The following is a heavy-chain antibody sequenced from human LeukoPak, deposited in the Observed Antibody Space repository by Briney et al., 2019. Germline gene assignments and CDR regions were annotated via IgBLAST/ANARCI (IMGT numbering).Heavy chain of an antibody. J-gene: IGHJ3*02. CDR3: ARDHDYGDYVNHAFDI. Sequence: PSETLSLTCTVSGGSISSYYWSWIRQPAGKGLEWIGRIYTSGSTNYNPSLKSRVTMSVDTSKNQFSLKLSSVTAADTAVYYCARDHDYGDYVNHAFDIWGQGTMVTVSS. V-gene: IGHV4-4*07. CDR1: GGSISSYY. D-gene: IGHD4-17*01. CDR2: IYTSGST.